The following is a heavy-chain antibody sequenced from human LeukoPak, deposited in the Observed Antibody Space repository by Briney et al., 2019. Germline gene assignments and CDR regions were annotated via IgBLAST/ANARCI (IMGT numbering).Heavy chain of an antibody. CDR2: INHSGST. V-gene: IGHV4-34*01. CDR3: ARGTLSGFRY. J-gene: IGHJ4*02. D-gene: IGHD3-3*01. CDR1: GGSFSGYY. Sequence: SETLPLTCAVYGGSFSGYYWSWIRQPPGKGLEWIGEINHSGSTNYNPSLKSRVTISVDTSKNQFSLKLSSVTAADTAVYYCARGTLSGFRYWGQGTLVTVSS.